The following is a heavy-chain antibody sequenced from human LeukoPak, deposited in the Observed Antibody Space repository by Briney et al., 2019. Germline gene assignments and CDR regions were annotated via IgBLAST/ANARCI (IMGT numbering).Heavy chain of an antibody. J-gene: IGHJ4*02. CDR1: GFTVSSNS. D-gene: IGHD2/OR15-2a*01. Sequence: GGSLRLSCTVSGFTVSSNSMSWVRQAPGKGLEWVSFIYSDNTHYSDSVKGRFTISRDNSKNTLYLQMNSLRADDTAIYYCARRAGEYSHPYDYWGQGTLVTVSS. V-gene: IGHV3-53*01. CDR3: ARRAGEYSHPYDY. CDR2: IYSDNT.